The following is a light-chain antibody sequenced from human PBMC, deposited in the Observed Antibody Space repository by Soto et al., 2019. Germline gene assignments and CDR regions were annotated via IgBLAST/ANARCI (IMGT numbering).Light chain of an antibody. J-gene: IGKJ1*01. CDR2: GAS. Sequence: EIVLTQSPATLSLSPGERATLSCRASQTVSSNYLAWYQQKPGQAPRLLIYGASTRATGIPDRFSGSGSGTDFTLTISRLEPEDSAVYYYQQYGSSPTWTFGQGTKVDIK. CDR1: QTVSSNY. CDR3: QQYGSSPTWT. V-gene: IGKV3-20*01.